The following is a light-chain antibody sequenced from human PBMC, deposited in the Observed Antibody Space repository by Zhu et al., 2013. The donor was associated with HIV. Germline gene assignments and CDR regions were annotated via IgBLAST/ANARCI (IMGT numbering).Light chain of an antibody. CDR1: QSVASN. Sequence: EIVMTQSPATLSVSPGERATLSCRASQSVASNVAWYQQKPGQAPRLLIYGAYTRATGIPARFSGSGSGTEFTLTISSLQSEDFAVYYCQQYNNWPPWTFGQGTKVDIK. CDR3: QQYNNWPPWT. J-gene: IGKJ1*01. CDR2: GAY. V-gene: IGKV3-15*01.